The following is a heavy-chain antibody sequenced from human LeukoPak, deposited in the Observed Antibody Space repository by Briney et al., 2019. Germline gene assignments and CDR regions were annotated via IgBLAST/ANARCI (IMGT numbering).Heavy chain of an antibody. Sequence: GGSLRLSCAASGFTFSSYWMHWVRQVPGKGLVWVSRINSDGSSTSYADSVKGRFTISRDNAKNTLYVQMNGLRAEDTAVYYCSTGSGHAFDIWGRGTMVTVSS. CDR1: GFTFSSYW. CDR3: STGSGHAFDI. D-gene: IGHD3-10*01. CDR2: INSDGSST. J-gene: IGHJ3*02. V-gene: IGHV3-74*01.